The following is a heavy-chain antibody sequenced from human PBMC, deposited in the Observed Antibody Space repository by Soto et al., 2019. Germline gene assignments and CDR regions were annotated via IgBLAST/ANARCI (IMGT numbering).Heavy chain of an antibody. J-gene: IGHJ4*02. Sequence: NPSETLSLTCAVSGGSISSSNWWSWVRQPPGKGLEWIGEIYHSGSTNYNPSLKSRVTISVDKSKNQFSLKLSSVTAADTAVYYCARHTPAISISDHWGQGTLVTVSS. CDR3: ARHTPAISISDH. CDR2: IYHSGST. V-gene: IGHV4-4*02. CDR1: GGSISSSNW. D-gene: IGHD2-15*01.